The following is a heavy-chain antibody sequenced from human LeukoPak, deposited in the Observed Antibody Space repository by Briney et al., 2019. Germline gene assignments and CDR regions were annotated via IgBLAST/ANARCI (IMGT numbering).Heavy chain of an antibody. CDR3: ARDPNSGWSVFGAFDI. CDR2: INPNSGGT. CDR1: GYTFTGYY. V-gene: IGHV1-2*02. Sequence: ASVKVSCKASGYTFTGYYMHWVRQAPGQGLEWMGWINPNSGGTNYAQKFQGRVTMTRDTSISTAYMELSRLRSDDTAVYYCARDPNSGWSVFGAFDIWGQGTMVTVSS. J-gene: IGHJ3*02. D-gene: IGHD6-19*01.